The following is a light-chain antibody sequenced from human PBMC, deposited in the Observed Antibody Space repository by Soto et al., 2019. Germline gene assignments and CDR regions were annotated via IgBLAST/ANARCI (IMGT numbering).Light chain of an antibody. V-gene: IGLV8-61*01. Sequence: QTVVTQEPSFSVSPGGTVTLTCGLTSDSVSTSYYASWYQQTPGQTPRMLIYSTNTRSSGVPDRFSGSILGNKAARTITGAQADDEYDYYCVLYMGSGVWVFGGGTKLTVL. CDR2: STN. J-gene: IGLJ3*02. CDR3: VLYMGSGVWV. CDR1: SDSVSTSYY.